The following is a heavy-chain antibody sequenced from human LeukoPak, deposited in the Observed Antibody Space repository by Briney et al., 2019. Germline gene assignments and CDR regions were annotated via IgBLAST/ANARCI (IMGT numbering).Heavy chain of an antibody. D-gene: IGHD3-22*01. CDR3: ARDMIVVVDYYYYYGMDV. Sequence: ASVKVSCKASGYXFTGYYIHWVRQAPGQGLEWMGWINPNSGGTNYAQKFQGRVTMTRDTSISTAYMELSRLRSDDTAVYYCARDMIVVVDYYYYYGMDVWGQGTTVTVSS. J-gene: IGHJ6*02. CDR1: GYXFTGYY. CDR2: INPNSGGT. V-gene: IGHV1-2*02.